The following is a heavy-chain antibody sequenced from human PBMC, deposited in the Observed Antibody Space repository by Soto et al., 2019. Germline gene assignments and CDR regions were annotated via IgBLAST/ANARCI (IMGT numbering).Heavy chain of an antibody. CDR2: IIPIFGTA. CDR1: GGTFSSYA. CDR3: ARDFLTLHDYGDYVG. Sequence: SVKVSCKASGGTFSSYAISWVRQAPGQGLEWMGGIIPIFGTANYAQKFQGRVTITADKSTSTAYMELSSLRSEDTAVYYCARDFLTLHDYGDYVGWGQGTLVTVSS. V-gene: IGHV1-69*06. J-gene: IGHJ4*02. D-gene: IGHD4-17*01.